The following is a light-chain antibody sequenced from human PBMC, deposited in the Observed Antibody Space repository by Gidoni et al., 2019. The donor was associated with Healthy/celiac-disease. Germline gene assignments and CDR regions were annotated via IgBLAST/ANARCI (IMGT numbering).Light chain of an antibody. CDR2: ADN. CDR1: FSNIGAAYE. Sequence: QSVLPQPPSVSGAPGQRVTISCTGSFSNIGAAYEVSWYQQLPGTVPKLLIYADNNRPSGVLDRFSGSKSGTSASLTITGLQDDDEGDYYCQSYDSALRVVFGGGTKVTV. CDR3: QSYDSALRVV. J-gene: IGLJ2*01. V-gene: IGLV1-40*01.